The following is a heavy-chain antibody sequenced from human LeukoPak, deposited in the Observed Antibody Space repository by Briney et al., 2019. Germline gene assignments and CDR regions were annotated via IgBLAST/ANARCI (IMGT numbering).Heavy chain of an antibody. Sequence: SETLSLTCTVSGGSISSYYWSWIRQPPGKGLEWIAYIHDSGSTYNNPSLKSRLSISIDTSKNQFSLKLNSVTAADTAVYYCARVVAAAGNNWFDPWGQGTLVTVSS. CDR1: GGSISSYY. J-gene: IGHJ5*02. CDR3: ARVVAAAGNNWFDP. D-gene: IGHD6-13*01. CDR2: IHDSGST. V-gene: IGHV4-59*12.